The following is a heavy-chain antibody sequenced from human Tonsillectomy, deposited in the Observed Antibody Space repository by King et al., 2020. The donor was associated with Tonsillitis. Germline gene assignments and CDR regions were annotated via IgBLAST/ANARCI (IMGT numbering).Heavy chain of an antibody. CDR2: ISSNGGST. J-gene: IGHJ4*02. CDR1: GFTFSSYA. V-gene: IGHV3-64D*06. CDR3: VKAGYGSGSYYNSFDY. D-gene: IGHD3-10*01. Sequence: VQLVESGGGLVQPGGSLRLSCSASGFTFSSYAMHWVRQAPGKGLEYVSAISSNGGSTYYADSVKGRFTISRDNSKNTLYLQMSSLRAEDTAVYYCVKAGYGSGSYYNSFDYWGQGTLVTVSS.